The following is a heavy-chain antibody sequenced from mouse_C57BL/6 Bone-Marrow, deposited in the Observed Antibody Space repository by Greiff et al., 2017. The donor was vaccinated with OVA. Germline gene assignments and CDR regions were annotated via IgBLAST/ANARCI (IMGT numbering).Heavy chain of an antibody. CDR1: GYSFTGYY. CDR2: INPSTGGT. CDR3: ARKDYGSSGWYFEV. D-gene: IGHD1-1*01. V-gene: IGHV1-42*01. J-gene: IGHJ1*03. Sequence: EVQLQQSGPELVKPGASVKISCKASGYSFTGYYMNWVKQSPEKSLEWIGEINPSTGGTTYNQKFKAKATLTVDKSSSTAYMQLKSLTSEDSAVYYCARKDYGSSGWYFEVWGTGTTVTVSS.